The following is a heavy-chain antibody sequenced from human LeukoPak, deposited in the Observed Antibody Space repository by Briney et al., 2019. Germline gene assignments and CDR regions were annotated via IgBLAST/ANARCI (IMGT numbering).Heavy chain of an antibody. CDR3: ARVSITMIVVVFDY. CDR1: GGSISSGGYY. D-gene: IGHD3-22*01. V-gene: IGHV4-30-2*01. CDR2: IYHSGST. J-gene: IGHJ4*02. Sequence: SETLSLTCTVSGGSISSGGYYWSWIRQPPGKGLEWIGYIYHSGSTYYNPSLKSRVTISVDRSKNQFSLKLSSVTAADTAVYYCARVSITMIVVVFDYWGQGTLVTVSS.